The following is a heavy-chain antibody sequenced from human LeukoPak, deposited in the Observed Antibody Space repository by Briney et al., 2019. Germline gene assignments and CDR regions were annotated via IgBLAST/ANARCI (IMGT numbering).Heavy chain of an antibody. CDR3: VRDRGTYRPIDY. V-gene: IGHV3-21*04. D-gene: IGHD1-26*01. Sequence: GGSLRLSCAASAFSLNTYNMNWVRRAPGKGLQFVSSISYTGTYIYYADSVKGRFTISRDNAQSSVYLQMNSLRAEDTAVYYCVRDRGTYRPIDYWGQGTLVTVSS. CDR2: ISYTGTYI. CDR1: AFSLNTYN. J-gene: IGHJ4*02.